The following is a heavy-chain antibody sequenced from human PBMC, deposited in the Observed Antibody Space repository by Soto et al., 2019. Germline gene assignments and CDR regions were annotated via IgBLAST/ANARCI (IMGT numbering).Heavy chain of an antibody. CDR3: ASAPVVVATIQYYFDY. J-gene: IGHJ4*02. CDR2: INHSGST. Sequence: QVQLQQWGAGLLKPSETLSLTCAVYGGSFSGYYWSWIRQPPGKGLEWIGEINHSGSTNYNPSLKSRVTISVDTSKNQFSLKLSSVTAADTAVYYCASAPVVVATIQYYFDYWGQGTLVTVSS. CDR1: GGSFSGYY. V-gene: IGHV4-34*01. D-gene: IGHD5-12*01.